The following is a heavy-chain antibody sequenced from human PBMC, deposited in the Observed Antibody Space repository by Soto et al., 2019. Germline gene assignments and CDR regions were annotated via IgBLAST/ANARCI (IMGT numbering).Heavy chain of an antibody. CDR1: GFTFTRYS. CDR2: ISSTTNYI. Sequence: GGSLRLSCAASGFTFTRYSMNWVRQAPGKGLEWVSSISSTTNYIYYGDSMKGRFTISRDNARNSLYLEINSLRAEDTAVYYCARESEDLTSNFDYWGQGTLVTVSS. J-gene: IGHJ4*02. CDR3: ARESEDLTSNFDY. V-gene: IGHV3-21*06.